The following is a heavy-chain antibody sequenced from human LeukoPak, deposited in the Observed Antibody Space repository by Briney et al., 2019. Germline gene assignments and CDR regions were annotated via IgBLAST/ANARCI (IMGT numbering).Heavy chain of an antibody. V-gene: IGHV4-4*02. D-gene: IGHD3-3*01. Sequence: PGGSLRLSCAASGFTFSTYGMTWVRQPPGKGLEWIGQIFHSGSTSYSPSLKSRVTISVDKSKNQFSLRLTSVTAADTAVYYCARGSNQRGVKGYDFWSGRVVYFDYWGQGTLVTVSS. J-gene: IGHJ4*02. CDR2: IFHSGST. CDR3: ARGSNQRGVKGYDFWSGRVVYFDY. CDR1: GFTFSTYGM.